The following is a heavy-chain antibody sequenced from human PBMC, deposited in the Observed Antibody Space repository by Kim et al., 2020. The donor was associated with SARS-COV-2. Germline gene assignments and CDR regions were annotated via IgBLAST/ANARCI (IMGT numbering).Heavy chain of an antibody. CDR1: GFTFSSYS. J-gene: IGHJ3*02. D-gene: IGHD2-2*02. V-gene: IGHV3-21*01. CDR2: ISSSSSYI. CDR3: ARDNWDIVVVPAAIWGAHDAFDI. Sequence: GGSLRLSCAASGFTFSSYSMNWVRQAPGKGLEWVSSISSSSSYIYYADSVKGRFTISRDNAKNSLYLQMNSLRAEDTAVYYCARDNWDIVVVPAAIWGAHDAFDIWGQGTMVTVSS.